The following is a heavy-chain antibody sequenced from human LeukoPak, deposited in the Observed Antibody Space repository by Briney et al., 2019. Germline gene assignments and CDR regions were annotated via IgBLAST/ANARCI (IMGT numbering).Heavy chain of an antibody. J-gene: IGHJ6*03. CDR1: GGSISRYY. CDR3: ARLTDLAGSKHYYVDV. CDR2: INSSAST. D-gene: IGHD3-9*01. V-gene: IGHV4-4*09. Sequence: SSETLCVTCADPGGSISRYYWSWIRQRPGKGLGWIGYINSSASTNYDPSLKSRVTISIVTTKTQFLLKLSSVTAADAALYYCARLTDLAGSKHYYVDVWGKGTTVTVSS.